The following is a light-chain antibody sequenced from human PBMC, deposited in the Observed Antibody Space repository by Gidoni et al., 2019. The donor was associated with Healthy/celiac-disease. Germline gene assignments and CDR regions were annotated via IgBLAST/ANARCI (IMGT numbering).Light chain of an antibody. CDR1: QGISNY. CDR3: QKYNSAPFT. CDR2: AAS. J-gene: IGKJ3*01. V-gene: IGKV1-27*01. Sequence: DIQMTQSPSSMSESVGDRVTITCRARQGISNYLAWYKQKPGKVPKLLLYAASTLQSGVTSRFSGRGSGTDFTLPLSSLQPEDVATYYCQKYNSAPFTFGPGTKVDIQ.